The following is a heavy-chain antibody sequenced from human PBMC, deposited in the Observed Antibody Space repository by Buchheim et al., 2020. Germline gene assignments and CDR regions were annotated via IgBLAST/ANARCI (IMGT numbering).Heavy chain of an antibody. CDR1: GGSISSSNYY. V-gene: IGHV4-39*01. Sequence: QLQLQESGPGLVKPSETLSLTCTVSGGSISSSNYYWGRIRQPPGKGLEWIGRNYYSGNTYYNPSRKSPVSISPDTTKIQLSLKLSSVTAANAAVYYCARHPITWLQFDYWGQGTL. D-gene: IGHD1-20*01. CDR3: ARHPITWLQFDY. J-gene: IGHJ4*02. CDR2: NYYSGNT.